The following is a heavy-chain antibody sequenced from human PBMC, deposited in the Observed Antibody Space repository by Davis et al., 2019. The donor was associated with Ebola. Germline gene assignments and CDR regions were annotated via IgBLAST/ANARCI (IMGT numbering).Heavy chain of an antibody. J-gene: IGHJ6*03. D-gene: IGHD2-2*02. CDR2: INPSGGST. CDR3: ARVGVVVPAAILDYYYYMDV. CDR1: GYTFTSYG. V-gene: IGHV1-46*01. Sequence: ASVKVSCKASGYTFTSYGISWVRQAPGQGLEWMGIINPSGGSTSYPQKFQGRVTMTRDTSTSTVYMELSSLRSEDTAVYYCARVGVVVPAAILDYYYYMDVWGKGTTVTVSS.